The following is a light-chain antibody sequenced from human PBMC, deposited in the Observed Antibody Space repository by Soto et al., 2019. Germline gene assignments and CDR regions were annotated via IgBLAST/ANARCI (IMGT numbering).Light chain of an antibody. CDR3: TSYSRYSVLV. Sequence: QSVLTQPPSVSAAPGQKVTISCSGSSSNIGGNSVSWYQQLPGTAPKLMIYDVSKRPSGVPDRFSGSNSGNTASLTISGLQAEDEADYYCTSYSRYSVLVFGGGTKVTV. CDR2: DVS. J-gene: IGLJ3*02. CDR1: SSNIGGNS. V-gene: IGLV2-18*02.